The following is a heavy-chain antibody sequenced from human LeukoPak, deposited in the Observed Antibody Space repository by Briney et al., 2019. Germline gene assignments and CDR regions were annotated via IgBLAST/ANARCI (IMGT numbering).Heavy chain of an antibody. CDR1: GYTFTSYY. CDR3: ASQYCSGGSCYPETYYFDY. CDR2: INPSGGST. J-gene: IGHJ4*02. Sequence: GASVKVSCKASGYTFTSYYMHWVRQAPGQGLEWMGIINPSGGSTSYAQKFQGRVTMTRDTSTSTVYMELSSLRSEDTAVYYCASQYCSGGSCYPETYYFDYWGQGILVTVSS. V-gene: IGHV1-46*01. D-gene: IGHD2-15*01.